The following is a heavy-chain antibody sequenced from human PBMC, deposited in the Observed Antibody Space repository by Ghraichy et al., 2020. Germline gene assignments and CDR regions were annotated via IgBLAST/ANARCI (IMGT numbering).Heavy chain of an antibody. CDR3: ASGVWGSGTYPPFYFDF. V-gene: IGHV3-48*04. Sequence: GGSLRLACAASGFTFSSYSMNWVRQAPGKGLEWVSYISSSSSTIYYADSVKGRFTISRDNAKNSLYLQMNSLRAEDTAVYYCASGVWGSGTYPPFYFDFWGQGTLVTVSS. CDR1: GFTFSSYS. D-gene: IGHD1-26*01. J-gene: IGHJ4*02. CDR2: ISSSSSTI.